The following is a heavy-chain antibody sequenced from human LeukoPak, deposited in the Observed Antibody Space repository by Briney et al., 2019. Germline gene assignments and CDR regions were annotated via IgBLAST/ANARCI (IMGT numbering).Heavy chain of an antibody. CDR3: ARHHSGYSSGWYALWYFQH. CDR2: IYHSGST. D-gene: IGHD6-19*01. Sequence: NPSETLSLTCAVSGGSISSGGYSWSWIRQPPGKGLEWIGYIYHSGSTYYNPSLKSRVTISVDRSKNQFSLKLSSVTAADTAVYYCARHHSGYSSGWYALWYFQHWGQGTLVTVSS. CDR1: GGSISSGGYS. V-gene: IGHV4-30-2*01. J-gene: IGHJ1*01.